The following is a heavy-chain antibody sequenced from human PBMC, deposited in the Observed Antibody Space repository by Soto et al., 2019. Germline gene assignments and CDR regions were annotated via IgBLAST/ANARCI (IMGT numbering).Heavy chain of an antibody. CDR3: ARRPHSSSWYLFRYWFDP. CDR1: GGTFSSYA. Sequence: QVQLVQSGAEVKKPGSSVKVSCKASGGTFSSYAISWVRQAPGQGLEWMGGIIPIFGTANYAQKFQGRVTITADESTSTAYMELSSLRSEDTAVYYCARRPHSSSWYLFRYWFDPWGQGTLVTVSS. J-gene: IGHJ5*02. D-gene: IGHD6-13*01. V-gene: IGHV1-69*12. CDR2: IIPIFGTA.